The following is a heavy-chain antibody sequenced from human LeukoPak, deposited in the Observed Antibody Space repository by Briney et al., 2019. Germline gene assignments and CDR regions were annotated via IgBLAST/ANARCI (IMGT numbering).Heavy chain of an antibody. CDR2: IYHSGST. CDR1: GGSISSGGYY. J-gene: IGHJ2*01. Sequence: PSETLSLTCTVSGGSISSGGYYWSWIRQPPGKGLEWIGYIYHSGSTYYNPSLKSRVTISVDRSKNQFSLKLSSVTAADTAVYCCSRSRYFDLWGRGTLVTVSS. CDR3: SRSRYFDL. V-gene: IGHV4-30-2*01.